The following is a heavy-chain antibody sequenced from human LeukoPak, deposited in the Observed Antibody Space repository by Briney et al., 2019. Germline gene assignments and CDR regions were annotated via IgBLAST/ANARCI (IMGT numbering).Heavy chain of an antibody. D-gene: IGHD3-22*01. CDR3: ARETYYYDSSGSTEDY. CDR2: ISAYNGNT. CDR1: GYTFTSYG. Sequence: ASVKVSCKASGYTFTSYGISWVRQAPGQGLEWMGWISAYNGNTNYAQKLQGRVTMTTDTSTSTAYMELRSLRSDDTAVYYCARETYYYDSSGSTEDYSGQGTLVTVSS. J-gene: IGHJ4*02. V-gene: IGHV1-18*01.